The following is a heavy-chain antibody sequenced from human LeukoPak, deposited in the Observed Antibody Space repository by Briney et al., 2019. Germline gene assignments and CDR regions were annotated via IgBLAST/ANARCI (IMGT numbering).Heavy chain of an antibody. V-gene: IGHV3-30*02. D-gene: IGHD3-22*01. CDR1: GFTFSSYG. J-gene: IGHJ4*02. CDR2: IRYDGSNK. CDR3: AKISGYYLSDY. Sequence: GGSLRLSCAASGFTFSSYGMHWVRQAPGKGLEWVAFIRYDGSNKYYADSVKGRFTISRDNSKNTLYLQMNSLRAEDTAVYYCAKISGYYLSDYWGQGTLVTVSS.